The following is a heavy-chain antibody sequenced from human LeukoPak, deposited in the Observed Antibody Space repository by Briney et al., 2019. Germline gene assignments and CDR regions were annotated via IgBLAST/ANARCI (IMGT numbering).Heavy chain of an antibody. Sequence: PGGSLRLSCVASGFTINRFGWHWVRQAPGKGLEWVAFIRVDEDYKYYADSVKGRFTVSRDKSKNTLTLEMISLMPEGSSSYCVKVRGHMDVWGKGTMVIVSS. J-gene: IGHJ6*03. CDR1: GFTINRFG. V-gene: IGHV3-30*02. CDR3: KVRGHMDV. CDR2: IRVDEDYK. D-gene: IGHD2-21*01.